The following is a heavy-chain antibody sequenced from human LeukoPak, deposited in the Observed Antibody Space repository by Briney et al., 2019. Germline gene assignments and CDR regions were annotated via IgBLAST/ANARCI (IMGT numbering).Heavy chain of an antibody. CDR3: AREDPGPFDAFDT. Sequence: GGSLRLSCAASGFTFAGYAMSWVRQAPGKGLEWVSGISDSGGTTYYADSVKGRFTISRDNSKNTLYLQMNSLRAEDTATYYCAREDPGPFDAFDTRGQGAKVTVSS. CDR1: GFTFAGYA. CDR2: ISDSGGTT. J-gene: IGHJ3*02. V-gene: IGHV3-23*01.